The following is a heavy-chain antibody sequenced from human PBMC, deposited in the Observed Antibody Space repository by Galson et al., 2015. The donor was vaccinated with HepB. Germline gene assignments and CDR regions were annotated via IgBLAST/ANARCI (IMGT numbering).Heavy chain of an antibody. Sequence: QSGAEVKKPGASVKVSCKASGYTFTSYGISWVRQAPGQGLEWMGWISAYNANTNYAQKLQGRVTMTTDTSTSTAYMELRSLRSDDTAVYYCARGGGTYYGSGSYSYRVSWFAPWGQGTLGTVSS. D-gene: IGHD3-10*01. CDR3: ARGGGTYYGSGSYSYRVSWFAP. CDR1: GYTFTSYG. J-gene: IGHJ5*02. CDR2: ISAYNANT. V-gene: IGHV1-18*01.